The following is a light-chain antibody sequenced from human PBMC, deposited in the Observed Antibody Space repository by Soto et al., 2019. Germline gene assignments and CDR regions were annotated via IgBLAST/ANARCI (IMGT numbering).Light chain of an antibody. CDR1: QTINNW. Sequence: DIQMTQSPSTLSASVGDRVTITCRASQTINNWLAWFQQKPGKAPKPLISKASTLESGVPSRFSGSGSGTEFTLNISSLQPDDFATYYCQQYHIYSTFGQGTKVEIK. V-gene: IGKV1-5*03. J-gene: IGKJ1*01. CDR2: KAS. CDR3: QQYHIYST.